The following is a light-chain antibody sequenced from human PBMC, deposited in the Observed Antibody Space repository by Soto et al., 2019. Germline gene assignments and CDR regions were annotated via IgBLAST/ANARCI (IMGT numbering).Light chain of an antibody. CDR3: QHYNSYSEA. V-gene: IGKV1-5*03. Sequence: DILMTQSPSTLSGSVGDRVTITCRASQPIISWLAWYQQKTGKAPKLLIYKASTLKSGVPSRFSGSGCGTEFTLTISSMQPDDFATYYCQHYNSYSEAFGRGTKVELK. CDR1: QPIISW. J-gene: IGKJ1*01. CDR2: KAS.